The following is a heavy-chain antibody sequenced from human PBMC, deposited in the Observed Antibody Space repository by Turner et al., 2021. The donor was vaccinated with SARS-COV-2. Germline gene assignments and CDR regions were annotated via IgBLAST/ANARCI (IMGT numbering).Heavy chain of an antibody. CDR3: AGDRPSAATFLNFDY. Sequence: QVQLVQSGAEVKKPGAPVKVSCKASGYTFTSYGISWVRQAPGQGLGWVGWISAYNGNTNYAQKRQGRVTMTTDTPTSTAYMELRGLGSDDTAVYYCAGDRPSAATFLNFDYWGQGTLVTVSS. V-gene: IGHV1-18*04. CDR1: GYTFTSYG. D-gene: IGHD2-2*01. J-gene: IGHJ4*02. CDR2: ISAYNGNT.